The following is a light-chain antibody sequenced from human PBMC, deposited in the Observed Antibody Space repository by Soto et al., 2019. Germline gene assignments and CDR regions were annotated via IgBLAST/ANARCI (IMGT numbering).Light chain of an antibody. J-gene: IGKJ3*01. CDR3: QQYGRSLLT. Sequence: ELVLTQSPGTLYLSPGERATLSCSASQAVSGDYVAWYQKKPGQAPRLLIHAAFNRATGIPSRFSGRGSGTDFTLTISRLEAEDFAVYYCQQYGRSLLTFGPGTTV. CDR1: QAVSGDY. V-gene: IGKV3-20*01. CDR2: AAF.